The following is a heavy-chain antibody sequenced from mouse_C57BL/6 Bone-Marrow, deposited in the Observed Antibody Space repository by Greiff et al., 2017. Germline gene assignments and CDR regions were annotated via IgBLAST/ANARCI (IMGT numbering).Heavy chain of an antibody. CDR1: GYAFSSSW. D-gene: IGHD1-1*01. V-gene: IGHV1-82*01. J-gene: IGHJ2*01. Sequence: QVQLKQSGPELVKPGASVKISCKASGYAFSSSWMNWVKQRPGKGLEWIGRIYPGDGDTNYNGKFKGKATLTADKSSSTAYMQLSSLTSEDSAVYFCAREGGYYYGSSYRYFDYWGQGTTLTVSS. CDR2: IYPGDGDT. CDR3: AREGGYYYGSSYRYFDY.